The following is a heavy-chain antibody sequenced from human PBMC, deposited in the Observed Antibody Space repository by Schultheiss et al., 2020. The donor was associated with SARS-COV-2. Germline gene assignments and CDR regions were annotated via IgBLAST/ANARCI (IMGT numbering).Heavy chain of an antibody. V-gene: IGHV6-1*01. CDR2: TYYRSNWYS. CDR3: AREVLGDPWRILDY. J-gene: IGHJ4*02. Sequence: SQTLSLTCVVSGDSVSTVTAAWNWIRQSPSRGLEWLGRTYYRSNWYSDYAVSVRGRITINPDTSKNQFSLQLNSVTPEDTAVYYCAREVLGDPWRILDYWGQGTLVTVSS. D-gene: IGHD3-10*01. CDR1: GDSVSTVTAA.